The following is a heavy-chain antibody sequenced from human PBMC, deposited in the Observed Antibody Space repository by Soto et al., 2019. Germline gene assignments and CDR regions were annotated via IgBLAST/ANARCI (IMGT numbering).Heavy chain of an antibody. CDR1: GFTFSYG. CDR3: ANLVIGYCSGNTCDDY. CDR2: ISYDSSNK. Sequence: VQLLESGGGLIQPGGSLRLSCAASGFTFSYGIHWLRQAPGKGLEWVAYISYDSSNKFYGDSVKARFTISRDNPKNTQFLQMNSLRAEDTAVYYCANLVIGYCSGNTCDDYWGQGTLVAVSS. V-gene: IGHV3-30*18. D-gene: IGHD2-15*01. J-gene: IGHJ4*02.